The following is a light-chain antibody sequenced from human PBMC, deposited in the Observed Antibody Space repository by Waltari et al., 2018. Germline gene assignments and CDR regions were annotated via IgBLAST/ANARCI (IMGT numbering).Light chain of an antibody. Sequence: QSALTQPASVSGSPGQSITISCTGTSSDVGGYNCVSWYQHHPGKAPKLLVFDVSNRPSGASNRFSGSKSGNTASLTIAGLQAGDEAEYYCSSKTSSSTVVFGGGTKLTVL. CDR2: DVS. CDR1: SSDVGGYNC. CDR3: SSKTSSSTVV. V-gene: IGLV2-14*03. J-gene: IGLJ2*01.